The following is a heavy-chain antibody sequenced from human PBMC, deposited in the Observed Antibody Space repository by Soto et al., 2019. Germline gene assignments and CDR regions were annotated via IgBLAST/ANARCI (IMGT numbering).Heavy chain of an antibody. V-gene: IGHV4-34*01. CDR2: INHSGST. CDR1: GGSFSGYY. Sequence: QVQLQQWGAGLLKPSETLSLTCAVYGGSFSGYYWSWIRQPPRKGLEWIGEINHSGSTNYNPSLKSRVTISVDTSKNQFSLKLSSVTAADTAVYYCARGVITIFGVVIMGFDYWGQGTLVTVSS. D-gene: IGHD3-3*01. CDR3: ARGVITIFGVVIMGFDY. J-gene: IGHJ4*02.